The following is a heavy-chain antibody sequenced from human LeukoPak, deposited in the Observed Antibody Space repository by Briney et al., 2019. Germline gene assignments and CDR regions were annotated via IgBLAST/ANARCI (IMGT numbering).Heavy chain of an antibody. CDR3: ERYQWVQRYDY. CDR2: ISVYNGHT. D-gene: IGHD1-1*01. J-gene: IGHJ4*02. Sequence: GASVKVSCKASGYSFNNYGITWVRQAPGQGLEWMGWISVYNGHTDYAQNFRGRVTMTIDTSTSTAFMELRSLRSDDTAVYYCERYQWVQRYDYWGQGTRVTVSS. V-gene: IGHV1-18*01. CDR1: GYSFNNYG.